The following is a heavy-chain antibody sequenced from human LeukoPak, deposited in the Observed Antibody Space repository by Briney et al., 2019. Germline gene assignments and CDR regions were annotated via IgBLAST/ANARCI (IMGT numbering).Heavy chain of an antibody. J-gene: IGHJ4*02. CDR1: GGSISSDIYY. D-gene: IGHD1-1*01. CDR3: ARRKITATRTPFDY. Sequence: PSQTLSLTCTVSGGSISSDIYYWSWIRQPAGKGLEWIGRIYTSGSTNYNPSLKSRVTISVDTSKNQFSLKLSSVTAADTAVYYCARRKITATRTPFDYWGQGTLVTVSS. CDR2: IYTSGST. V-gene: IGHV4-61*02.